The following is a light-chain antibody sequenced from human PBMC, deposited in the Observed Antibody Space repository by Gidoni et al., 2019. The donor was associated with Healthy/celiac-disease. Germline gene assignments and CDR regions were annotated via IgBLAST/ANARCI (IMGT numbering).Light chain of an antibody. V-gene: IGKV1-5*03. Sequence: SWLAWYQQKPGKAPKLLIYKASSLESGVPSRFSGSGSGTEFTLTISSLQPDDFATYYCQQYNSYPYTFGQGTKLEIK. CDR2: KAS. J-gene: IGKJ2*01. CDR1: SW. CDR3: QQYNSYPYT.